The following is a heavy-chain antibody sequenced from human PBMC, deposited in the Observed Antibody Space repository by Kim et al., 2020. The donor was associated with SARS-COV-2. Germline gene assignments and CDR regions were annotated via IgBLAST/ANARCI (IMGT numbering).Heavy chain of an antibody. V-gene: IGHV3-7*03. D-gene: IGHD3-22*01. CDR2: IKQDGSEK. CDR3: ARSLLYYDSSGYYDIDY. CDR1: GFTFSSYW. J-gene: IGHJ4*02. Sequence: GGSLRLSCAASGFTFSSYWMSWVRQAPGKGLEWVANIKQDGSEKYYVDSVKGRFTISRDNAKNSLYLQMNSLRAEDTAVYYCARSLLYYDSSGYYDIDYWGQGTLVTVSS.